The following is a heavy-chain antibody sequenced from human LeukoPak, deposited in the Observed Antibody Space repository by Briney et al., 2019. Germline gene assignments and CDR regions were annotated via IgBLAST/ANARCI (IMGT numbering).Heavy chain of an antibody. D-gene: IGHD6-6*01. J-gene: IGHJ4*02. CDR2: IYYSGST. CDR1: GGSISSYY. Sequence: PSETLSLTCTVSGGSISSYYWSWIRQPPGKGLEWIGYIYYSGSTNYNPSLKSRVTISVDTSKNQFSLKLSSVTAADTAVYYCARVGKQLLALDHWGQGTLVTVSS. CDR3: ARVGKQLLALDH. V-gene: IGHV4-59*01.